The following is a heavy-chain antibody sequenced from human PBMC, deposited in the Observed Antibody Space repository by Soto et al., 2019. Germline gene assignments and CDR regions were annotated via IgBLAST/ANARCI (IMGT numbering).Heavy chain of an antibody. CDR2: ISGSGGST. J-gene: IGHJ4*02. CDR1: GFTFSSYA. CDR3: AKDLTTHDYSNYLFDY. V-gene: IGHV3-23*01. D-gene: IGHD4-4*01. Sequence: GGSLRLSCAASGFTFSSYAMSWVRQAPGKGLEWVSAISGSGGSTYYADSVKGRFTISRDNSKNTLYLQMNSLRAEDTAVYYCAKDLTTHDYSNYLFDYWGQGTLVTVSS.